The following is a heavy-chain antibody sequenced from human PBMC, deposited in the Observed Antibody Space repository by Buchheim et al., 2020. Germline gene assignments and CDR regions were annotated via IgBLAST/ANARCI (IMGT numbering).Heavy chain of an antibody. CDR3: TRPLTNTYYDFWSGYYTPDY. D-gene: IGHD3-3*01. CDR2: IRSKAYGGTT. J-gene: IGHJ4*02. V-gene: IGHV3-49*04. Sequence: EVQLVESGGGLVQPGRSLRLSCTASGFTFGDYAMSWVRQAPGKGLEWVGFIRSKAYGGTTEYAASVKGRFTISGDDSKSIAYLQMNSLKTEDTAVYYCTRPLTNTYYDFWSGYYTPDYWGQGTL. CDR1: GFTFGDYA.